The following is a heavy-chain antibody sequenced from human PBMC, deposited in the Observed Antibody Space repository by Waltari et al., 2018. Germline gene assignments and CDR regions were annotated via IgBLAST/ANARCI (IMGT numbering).Heavy chain of an antibody. CDR1: GGSFSGYY. J-gene: IGHJ1*01. CDR3: ARGVTTVSWGNFQH. CDR2: IKHSGRT. V-gene: IGHV4-34*01. D-gene: IGHD4-17*01. Sequence: QVQLQQWGAGLLKPSETLSLTCAVYGGSFSGYYWSWIRQPPGKGLAWIGEIKHSGRTNYNPALKSRVTISVDTSKNQFSLKLSSVTAADTAVYYCARGVTTVSWGNFQHWGQGTLVTVSS.